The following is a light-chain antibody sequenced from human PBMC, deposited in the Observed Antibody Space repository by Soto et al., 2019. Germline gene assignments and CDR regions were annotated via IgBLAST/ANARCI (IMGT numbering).Light chain of an antibody. CDR3: QQSSSNFPIT. CDR2: KAS. Sequence: DIPLTQSPSTLSASVGDRVTITCRASQTISSWLAWYQQKPGRAPKLLIYKASSLESGVPARFSGSGSGTEFTLTISSLQPDDFATYYCQQSSSNFPITFGQGTRLEIK. V-gene: IGKV1-5*03. CDR1: QTISSW. J-gene: IGKJ5*01.